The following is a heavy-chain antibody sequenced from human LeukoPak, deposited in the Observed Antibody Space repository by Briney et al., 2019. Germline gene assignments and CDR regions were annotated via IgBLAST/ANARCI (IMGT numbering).Heavy chain of an antibody. J-gene: IGHJ4*02. V-gene: IGHV4-34*01. CDR2: INHSGST. CDR3: ARGRQRWLQPGVSYFDY. D-gene: IGHD5-24*01. Sequence: SETLSLTCTVSGYSISNGYYWSWIRQPPGKGLEWIGEINHSGSTNYNPSLKSRVTISVDTSKNQFSLKLSSVTAADTAVYYCARGRQRWLQPGVSYFDYWGQGTLVTVSS. CDR1: GYSISNGYY.